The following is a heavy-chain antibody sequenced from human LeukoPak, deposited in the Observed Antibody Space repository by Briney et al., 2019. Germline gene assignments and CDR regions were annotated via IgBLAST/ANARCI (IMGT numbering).Heavy chain of an antibody. V-gene: IGHV7-4-1*02. Sequence: ASVKVSCKASGYTFTSYAMNWVRQAPGQGLEWMGWINTNTGNPTYAQGFTGRFVFSLDTSVSTAYLQTSSLKAEDTAVYYCARVLLSPVSYSSGWFPHPFYYYYYMDVWGKGTTVTVSS. CDR1: GYTFTSYA. J-gene: IGHJ6*03. D-gene: IGHD6-19*01. CDR3: ARVLLSPVSYSSGWFPHPFYYYYYMDV. CDR2: INTNTGNP.